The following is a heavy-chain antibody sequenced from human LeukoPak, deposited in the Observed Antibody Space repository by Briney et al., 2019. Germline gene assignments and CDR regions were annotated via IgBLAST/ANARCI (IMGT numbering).Heavy chain of an antibody. CDR3: AKDRWDSSGWFSDF. Sequence: GGSLRLSCAASAFTFSSYGMHWVRQAPGKGLEWVAVISYDENNKYYADSVKGRFTISRDNFKNTLYLQMNSLRTDDTAVYYCAKDRWDSSGWFSDFWGQGALVTVSS. V-gene: IGHV3-30*18. J-gene: IGHJ4*02. CDR1: AFTFSSYG. D-gene: IGHD6-19*01. CDR2: ISYDENNK.